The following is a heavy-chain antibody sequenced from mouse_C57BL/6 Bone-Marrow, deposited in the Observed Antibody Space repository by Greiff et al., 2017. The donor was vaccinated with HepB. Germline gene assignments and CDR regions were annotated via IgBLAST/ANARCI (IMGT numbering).Heavy chain of an antibody. V-gene: IGHV7-1*01. CDR1: GFTFSDFY. D-gene: IGHD2-5*01. CDR3: ARDFYSNWAMDY. Sequence: EVMLVESGGGLVQSGRSLRLSCATSGFTFSDFYMEWVRQAPGKGLEWIAASRNKANDYTTEYSASVKGRFIVSRDTSQSILYLQMNALRAEDTAIYYCARDFYSNWAMDYWGQGTSVTVSS. CDR2: SRNKANDYTT. J-gene: IGHJ4*01.